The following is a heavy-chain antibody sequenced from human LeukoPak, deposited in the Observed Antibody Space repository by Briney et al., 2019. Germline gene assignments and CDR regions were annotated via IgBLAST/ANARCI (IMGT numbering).Heavy chain of an antibody. V-gene: IGHV4-39*02. CDR3: AREARGEMTTSPLDY. CDR1: GGSISSTIFY. J-gene: IGHJ4*02. Sequence: SETLSLTCTVSGGSISSTIFYWGWNRQPPGKGLEWIGSINYSGDTHYNPSLKSRVTISLDTSKNQVSLTLRSVTAADMAVYYCAREARGEMTTSPLDYWGQGTRVTVSS. D-gene: IGHD5-24*01. CDR2: INYSGDT.